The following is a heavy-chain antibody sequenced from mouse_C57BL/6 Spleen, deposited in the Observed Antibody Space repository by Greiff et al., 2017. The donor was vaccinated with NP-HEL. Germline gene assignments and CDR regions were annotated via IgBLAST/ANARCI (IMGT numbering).Heavy chain of an antibody. CDR2: ISSGSSTI. J-gene: IGHJ3*01. CDR1: GFTFSDYG. D-gene: IGHD2-4*01. V-gene: IGHV5-17*01. Sequence: EVQLVESGGGLVKPGGSLKLSCAASGFTFSDYGMHWVRQAPEKGLEWVAYISSGSSTIYYADTVKGRFTISRDNAKNTLFLQMTSLRSEDTAMYDCARAGLYDYEKLAYWGQGTLVTVSA. CDR3: ARAGLYDYEKLAY.